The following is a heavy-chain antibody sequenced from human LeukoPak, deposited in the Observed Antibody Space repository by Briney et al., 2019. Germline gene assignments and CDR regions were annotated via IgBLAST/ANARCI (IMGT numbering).Heavy chain of an antibody. CDR3: ARGDIVVVPAVDY. D-gene: IGHD2-2*01. J-gene: IGHJ4*02. V-gene: IGHV3-48*01. Sequence: GGSLRLSCAASGFTFSSYSMNWVRQAPGKGLEWVSYISSSSSIIYYADSVKGRFTISRDNAKNSLYLQMNSLRAEDTAVYYCARGDIVVVPAVDYWGQGTLVTVSS. CDR1: GFTFSSYS. CDR2: ISSSSSII.